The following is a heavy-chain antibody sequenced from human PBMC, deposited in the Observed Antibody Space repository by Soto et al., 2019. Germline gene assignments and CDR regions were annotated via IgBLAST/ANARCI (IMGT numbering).Heavy chain of an antibody. CDR2: IPGSSTYI. CDR3: ARVVAVAGTHYFDP. D-gene: IGHD6-19*01. J-gene: IGHJ5*02. Sequence: EVRLVESGGGLVKPGGSLRLSCAASGFTFSRYTMSWVRQAPGKGLEWVSSIPGSSTYIYYADSMKGRFTISRDNAKNSLYLRMNSLRAEDTAVYYCARVVAVAGTHYFDPWGQGTLVTVSS. V-gene: IGHV3-21*02. CDR1: GFTFSRYT.